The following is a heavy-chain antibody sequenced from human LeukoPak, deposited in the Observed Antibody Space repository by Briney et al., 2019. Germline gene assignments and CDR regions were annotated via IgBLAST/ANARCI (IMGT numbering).Heavy chain of an antibody. J-gene: IGHJ4*02. Sequence: GGSLRLSCAASGFTFSSYGLHWVRQAPGKGLEWVAVLSNDGSNQYYADSVKGRFTISRDNSKNTLYLQMNSLRAEDTAVYYCAKAAHYCDSSGSGSNFGYWGQGTLVTVSS. V-gene: IGHV3-30*18. CDR2: LSNDGSNQ. CDR3: AKAAHYCDSSGSGSNFGY. CDR1: GFTFSSYG. D-gene: IGHD3-22*01.